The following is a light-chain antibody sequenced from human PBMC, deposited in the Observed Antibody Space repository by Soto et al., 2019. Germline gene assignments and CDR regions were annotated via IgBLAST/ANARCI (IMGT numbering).Light chain of an antibody. CDR3: LQYGNSPYT. V-gene: IGKV3-20*01. CDR2: GAS. J-gene: IGKJ2*01. Sequence: EIALTQSPGTLSLSPGERATLSCRTSQSVSSGDFAWYQHRPGQAPRLVIYGASTRATGVRDRFSGSGSGTDFTLTISGLEPDDFAVYFCLQYGNSPYTFGQGTKLEMK. CDR1: QSVSSGD.